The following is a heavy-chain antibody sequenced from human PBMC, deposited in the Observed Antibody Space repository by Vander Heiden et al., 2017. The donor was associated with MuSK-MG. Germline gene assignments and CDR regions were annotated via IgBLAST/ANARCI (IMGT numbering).Heavy chain of an antibody. CDR2: INNDGTNT. J-gene: IGHJ4*02. Sequence: VQLVESGGGLAQPGGSLRLSCAASGFTFSDYWMHWVRQVPGKGLVWVSGINNDGTNTYYADSVKGRLTISRDNAKNKVYLQMNSLRAEDTAVDYCGTVFDFWGQGTLVTVS. CDR1: GFTFSDYW. V-gene: IGHV3-74*01. CDR3: GTVFDF.